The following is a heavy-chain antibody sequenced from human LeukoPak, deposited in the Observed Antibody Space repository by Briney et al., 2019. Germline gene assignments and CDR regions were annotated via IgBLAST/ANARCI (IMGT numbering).Heavy chain of an antibody. Sequence: PSETLSLTCAVSGYSLSSGYYWGWIRQPPGKGLEWIGSIYHSGSTYYNPSLKSRVTISVDTSKNQFSLKLSSVTAADTAVYYCARVGVGATTFDYWGQGTLVTVSS. J-gene: IGHJ4*02. CDR1: GYSLSSGYY. CDR2: IYHSGST. CDR3: ARVGVGATTFDY. V-gene: IGHV4-38-2*01. D-gene: IGHD1-26*01.